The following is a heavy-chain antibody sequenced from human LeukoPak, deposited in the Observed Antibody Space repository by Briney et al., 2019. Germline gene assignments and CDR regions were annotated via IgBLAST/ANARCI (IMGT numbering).Heavy chain of an antibody. J-gene: IGHJ4*02. CDR2: IYYSGST. Sequence: PSETLSLTCTVSGSSISSNYWSWIRQPPGKGLEWVGYIYYSGSTNSNPSLKSRVTISVDTSKNQFSLNLSSVTAADTAVYYCARDRGYGDYLNYFDYWGQGTLVTVSS. CDR1: GSSISSNY. V-gene: IGHV4-59*01. CDR3: ARDRGYGDYLNYFDY. D-gene: IGHD4-17*01.